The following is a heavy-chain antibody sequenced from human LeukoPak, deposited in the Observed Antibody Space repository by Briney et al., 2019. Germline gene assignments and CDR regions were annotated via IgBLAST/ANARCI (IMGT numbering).Heavy chain of an antibody. CDR3: AKGVDYCSGGSCPADY. J-gene: IGHJ4*02. CDR1: GFTMSHYG. Sequence: GGSLRLSCAASGFTMSHYGVSWVRQAPGKGLEWISGIRSAVETTHYADSVKGRFTISRDNSKNTLFLQMNSLRAEDTAVYYCAKGVDYCSGGSCPADYWGPGTLVTVSS. CDR2: IRSAVETT. D-gene: IGHD2-15*01. V-gene: IGHV3-NL1*01.